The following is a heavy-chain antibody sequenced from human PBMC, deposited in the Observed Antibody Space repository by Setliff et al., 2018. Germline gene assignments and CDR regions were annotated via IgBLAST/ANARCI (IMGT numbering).Heavy chain of an antibody. CDR1: GFTFSSYS. J-gene: IGHJ6*02. CDR2: ISSSSSYI. Sequence: GGSLRLSCAASGFTFSSYSMNWVRQAPGKGLEWVSSISSSSSYIYYADSVKGRVTISRDNAKNSLYLQMDSLRAEDTAVYYCAGRWGGSAYGMDVWGQGATVTVSS. CDR3: AGRWGGSAYGMDV. V-gene: IGHV3-21*01. D-gene: IGHD3-10*01.